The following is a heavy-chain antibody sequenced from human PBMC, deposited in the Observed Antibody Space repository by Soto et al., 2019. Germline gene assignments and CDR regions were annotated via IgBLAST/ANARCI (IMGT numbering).Heavy chain of an antibody. CDR1: GFTFSSYG. CDR3: TREGDGSGFFSDF. D-gene: IGHD3-22*01. V-gene: IGHV3-33*01. J-gene: IGHJ4*02. CDR2: IWYDGSNK. Sequence: PGGSLRLSCAASGFTFSSYGMHWVRQTPGKGLEWVAVIWYDGSNKYYADSVKGRFTISRDNSKNTLYLQMNSLRAEDTAVYYCTREGDGSGFFSDFWGQGALVTVSP.